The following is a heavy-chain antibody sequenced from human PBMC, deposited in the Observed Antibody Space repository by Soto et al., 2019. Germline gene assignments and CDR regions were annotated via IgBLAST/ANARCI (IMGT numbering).Heavy chain of an antibody. V-gene: IGHV3-23*01. D-gene: IGHD5-18*01. CDR2: ISGSGGNT. Sequence: GGSLRLSCAASGCTFSSYDMSWVRQAPGKGLEWVSAISGSGGNTYYADSVKGRFTISRDNSKNTLYLQMNSLRAEDTAVYFCAKDRGYSYGPGDYWGQGTLVTVSS. J-gene: IGHJ4*02. CDR1: GCTFSSYD. CDR3: AKDRGYSYGPGDY.